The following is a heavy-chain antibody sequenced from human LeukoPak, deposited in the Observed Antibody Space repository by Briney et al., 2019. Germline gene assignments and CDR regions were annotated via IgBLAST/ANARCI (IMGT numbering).Heavy chain of an antibody. Sequence: GGSLRLSCAASGFTFSSYAMHWVRQAPGKGLEWMAVISYDGSNKYYADSVKGRFTISRDNSKNTLYLQMNSLRAEDTAVYYCARDGVPSLYSRGSHYYYMDVWGKGTTVTVSS. V-gene: IGHV3-30*04. CDR3: ARDGVPSLYSRGSHYYYMDV. CDR2: ISYDGSNK. CDR1: GFTFSSYA. J-gene: IGHJ6*03. D-gene: IGHD6-13*01.